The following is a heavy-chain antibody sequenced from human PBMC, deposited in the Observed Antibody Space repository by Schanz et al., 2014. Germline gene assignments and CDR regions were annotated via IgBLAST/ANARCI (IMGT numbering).Heavy chain of an antibody. D-gene: IGHD6-13*01. J-gene: IGHJ6*02. CDR2: ISFDGSIK. Sequence: QVQLVESGGGVVQPGTSLRLSCAASGFTFRGHAMHWVRQAPGKGLDWVAVISFDGSIKYHADSVKGRFTISRDNSKNTLYLQMNSLRTEDTAVYYCARERQQLVRWYYYYGMDVWGQGTTVTVSS. CDR3: ARERQQLVRWYYYYGMDV. V-gene: IGHV3-30*04. CDR1: GFTFRGHA.